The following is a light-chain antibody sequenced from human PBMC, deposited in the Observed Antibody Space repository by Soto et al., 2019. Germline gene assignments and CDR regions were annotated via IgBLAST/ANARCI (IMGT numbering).Light chain of an antibody. V-gene: IGKV3D-15*01. Sequence: ENVLTPSPATLSLSPWEVATLSCRASQSINTYLAWYQQKPGQAPRLLIYDASKRATGIPARFSGSGSGTEFTLTISSLQSEDFAVYYCQQYENWPPVTFGGGTKVDIK. CDR2: DAS. J-gene: IGKJ4*01. CDR1: QSINTY. CDR3: QQYENWPPVT.